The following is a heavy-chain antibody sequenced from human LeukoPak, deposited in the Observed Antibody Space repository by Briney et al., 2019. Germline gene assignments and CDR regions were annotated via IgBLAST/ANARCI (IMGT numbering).Heavy chain of an antibody. CDR2: ISGSGGST. J-gene: IGHJ5*02. Sequence: GGSLRLSCAASGFTFSSYAMSWVRQAPGKGLEWVSAISGSGGSTYYADSAKGRFTISRDNSKNTLYLQMNSLRAEDTAVYYCAKDLQSRVAIFGVVIPNWFDPWGQGTLVTVSS. CDR3: AKDLQSRVAIFGVVIPNWFDP. CDR1: GFTFSSYA. D-gene: IGHD3-3*01. V-gene: IGHV3-23*01.